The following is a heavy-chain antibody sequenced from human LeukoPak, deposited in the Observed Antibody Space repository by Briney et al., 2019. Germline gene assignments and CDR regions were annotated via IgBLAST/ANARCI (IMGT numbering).Heavy chain of an antibody. V-gene: IGHV1-18*01. CDR3: ARVDSSGYYGPHDAFDI. CDR1: GYTFTSYG. Sequence: ASVKVSCKASGYTFTSYGISWVRQAPGQGLEWMGWISAYNGNTNYAQKLQGRVTMTTDTSTSTAYMELSRLRSDDTAVYYCARVDSSGYYGPHDAFDIWGQGTMVTVSS. J-gene: IGHJ3*02. D-gene: IGHD3-22*01. CDR2: ISAYNGNT.